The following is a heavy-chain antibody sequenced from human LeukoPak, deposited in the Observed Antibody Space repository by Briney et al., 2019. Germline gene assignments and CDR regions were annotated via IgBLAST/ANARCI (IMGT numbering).Heavy chain of an antibody. Sequence: ASVKVSCKASGYTFTSYYMHWVRPTPGQGLEWMGIINPSGGSTSYAQKFQGRVTMTRDTSTSTVYMELRSLRSEDTAVYDCARLPGDGYDDYWGQGTLVTVSS. V-gene: IGHV1-46*01. CDR1: GYTFTSYY. CDR3: ARLPGDGYDDY. D-gene: IGHD5-24*01. J-gene: IGHJ4*02. CDR2: INPSGGST.